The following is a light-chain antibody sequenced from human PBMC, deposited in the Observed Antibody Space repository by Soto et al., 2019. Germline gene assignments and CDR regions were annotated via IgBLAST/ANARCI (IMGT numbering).Light chain of an antibody. CDR3: QQYGSSGT. CDR2: KAS. Sequence: DIQMTQSPSTLSTSVGDRVTITCRASQSVDRWLAWYQQKPGRAPNLLIYKASTLQSAVPSRFSGSGSGTEFTLTISRLEPEDFAVYYCQQYGSSGTFGQGTKVDI. V-gene: IGKV1-5*03. J-gene: IGKJ1*01. CDR1: QSVDRW.